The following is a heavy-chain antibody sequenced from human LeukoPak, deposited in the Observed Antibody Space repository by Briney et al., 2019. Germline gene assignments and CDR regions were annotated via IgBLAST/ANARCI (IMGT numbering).Heavy chain of an antibody. CDR1: GGTFSSYA. CDR2: IIPILGIA. D-gene: IGHD5-12*01. CDR3: ARDQGRMGRYSGQTIEAG. J-gene: IGHJ4*02. Sequence: GASVKVSCKASGGTFSSYAISWVRQAPGQGLEWMGGIIPILGIANYAQKFQGRVTITADNSTSTAYMELSSLRSEDTAVYYCARDQGRMGRYSGQTIEAGWGQGTLVTVSS. V-gene: IGHV1-69*10.